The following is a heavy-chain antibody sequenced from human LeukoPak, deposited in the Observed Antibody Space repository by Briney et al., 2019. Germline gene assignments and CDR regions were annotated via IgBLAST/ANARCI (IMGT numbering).Heavy chain of an antibody. J-gene: IGHJ5*02. CDR2: IYYSGST. D-gene: IGHD3-22*01. CDR1: GGSISSGGYY. CDR3: ARGQVVHYDSSGYLS. Sequence: PSQTLSLTCTVSGGSISSGGYYWSWIRQHPGTGLEWIGYIYYSGSTYYNPSLKSRVTISVDTSKNQFSLKLSSVTAADTAVYYCARGQVVHYDSSGYLSWGQGTLVTVSS. V-gene: IGHV4-31*03.